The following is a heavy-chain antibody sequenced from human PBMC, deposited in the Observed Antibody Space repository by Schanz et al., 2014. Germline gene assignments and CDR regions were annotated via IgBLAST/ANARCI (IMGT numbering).Heavy chain of an antibody. CDR1: GFSLDIFA. J-gene: IGHJ4*02. D-gene: IGHD5-18*01. Sequence: EVHLLESGGGLVEPGGSLRLSCATSGFSLDIFAVSWVRQAPGRGLEWVSIISGSGGNTYYADAVRGRFTISRDNSKTTVYLQMNSLRAEDTAVYYCAKDAENTAMITDYFAYWGQGTLVTVSS. V-gene: IGHV3-23*01. CDR3: AKDAENTAMITDYFAY. CDR2: ISGSGGNT.